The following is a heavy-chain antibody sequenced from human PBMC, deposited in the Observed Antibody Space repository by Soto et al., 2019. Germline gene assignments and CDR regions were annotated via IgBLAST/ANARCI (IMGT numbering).Heavy chain of an antibody. CDR2: ISGSGGGT. Sequence: PGGSLRLSCAASGFTFNIYAMSWVRQAPGKGLEWVSAISGSGGGTYYADSVEGRFAISRDNSNNTLYLQMSSLRAEDTAVYYCAKCGYDSIGRFLRYFQHWGQGTLVTVSS. J-gene: IGHJ1*01. CDR3: AKCGYDSIGRFLRYFQH. D-gene: IGHD3-22*01. V-gene: IGHV3-23*01. CDR1: GFTFNIYA.